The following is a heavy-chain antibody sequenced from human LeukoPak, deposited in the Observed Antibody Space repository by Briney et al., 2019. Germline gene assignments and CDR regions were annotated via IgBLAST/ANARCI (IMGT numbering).Heavy chain of an antibody. Sequence: SETLSLTCTVSGGSISSYYWSWIRQPPGKGLEWIGYIYYSGSTNYNPSLKSRVTISVDTSKNQFSLKLSSVTAADTAVYHCARGPNYVWGSYRYFDYWGQGTLVTVSS. CDR2: IYYSGST. J-gene: IGHJ4*02. CDR1: GGSISSYY. D-gene: IGHD3-16*02. CDR3: ARGPNYVWGSYRYFDY. V-gene: IGHV4-59*01.